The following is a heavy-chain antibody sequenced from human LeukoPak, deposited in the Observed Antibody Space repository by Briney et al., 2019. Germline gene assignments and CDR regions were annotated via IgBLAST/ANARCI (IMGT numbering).Heavy chain of an antibody. J-gene: IGHJ4*02. CDR1: GFTFSDYY. CDR3: ARSPDGYMDFDY. Sequence: GSLRLSCAASGFTFSDYYMSWIRQAPGKGLEWVSSVKGRFTISRDNAKNSLYLQMDSLRAEDTAVYYCARSPDGYMDFDYWGQGTLVTVSS. V-gene: IGHV3-11*04. D-gene: IGHD5-12*01.